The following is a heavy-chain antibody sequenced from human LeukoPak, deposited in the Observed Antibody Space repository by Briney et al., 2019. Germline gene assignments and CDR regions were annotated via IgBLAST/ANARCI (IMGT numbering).Heavy chain of an antibody. CDR2: IYTSGST. CDR3: ARAKRVGYYDFWSGYEPNYFDY. J-gene: IGHJ4*02. V-gene: IGHV4-39*07. CDR1: GGSISSSSYY. D-gene: IGHD3-3*01. Sequence: SETLSLTCTVSGGSISSSSYYWGWIRQPPGKGLEWIGSIYTSGSTNYNPSLKSRVTMSVDTSKNQFSLKLSSVTAADTAVYYCARAKRVGYYDFWSGYEPNYFDYWGQGTLVTVSS.